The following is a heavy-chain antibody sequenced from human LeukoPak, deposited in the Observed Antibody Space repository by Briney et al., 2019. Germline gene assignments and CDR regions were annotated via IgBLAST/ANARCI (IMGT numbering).Heavy chain of an antibody. V-gene: IGHV3-23*01. CDR2: ISGSGGST. Sequence: GGSLRLSCAASGFTFSSCAMSWVRQAPGKGLEWVSAISGSGGSTYYADSVKGRFTISRDNSKNTLYLQMNSLRAEDTAVYYCAKGASYYDFWSGALPIYYFDYWGQGTLVTVSS. D-gene: IGHD3-3*01. J-gene: IGHJ4*02. CDR3: AKGASYYDFWSGALPIYYFDY. CDR1: GFTFSSCA.